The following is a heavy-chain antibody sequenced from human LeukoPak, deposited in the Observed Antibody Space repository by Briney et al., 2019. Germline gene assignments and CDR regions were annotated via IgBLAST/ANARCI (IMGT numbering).Heavy chain of an antibody. J-gene: IGHJ4*02. CDR2: IYSGGST. CDR1: GFTVSSNY. D-gene: IGHD4-17*01. CDR3: TTQTTVTTDY. Sequence: PGGSLRLSCAASGFTVSSNYMSWVRQAPGKGLEWVSVIYSGGSTYYADSVKGRFTISRDNSKNTLYLQMNSLKTEDTAVYYCTTQTTVTTDYWGQGTLVTVSS. V-gene: IGHV3-66*01.